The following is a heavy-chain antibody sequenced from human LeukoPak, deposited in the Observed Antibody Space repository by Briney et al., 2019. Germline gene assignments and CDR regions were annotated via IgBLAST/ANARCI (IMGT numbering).Heavy chain of an antibody. CDR1: GGSISSTDDH. J-gene: IGHJ4*02. CDR2: IRYSGTT. Sequence: SETLSLTCTVSGGSISSTDDHWDWIRQPPGKGLEWLGSIRYSGTTYYNPSLKGRVTIFVDTSNNQFSLRLRSVTAADTAVYYCARRLHYFDYWGQGSLVTVSS. D-gene: IGHD2-21*02. V-gene: IGHV4-39*01. CDR3: ARRLHYFDY.